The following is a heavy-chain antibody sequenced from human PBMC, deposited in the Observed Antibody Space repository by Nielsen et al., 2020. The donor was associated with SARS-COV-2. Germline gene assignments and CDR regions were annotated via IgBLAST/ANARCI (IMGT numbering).Heavy chain of an antibody. V-gene: IGHV4-39*07. CDR1: GGSINSSGYY. CDR3: ARFTTVVTQGFDY. Sequence: SETLSLTCTVSGGSINSSGYYWGWIRQPPGKGLEWIGSIYYSGSTYYNPSLKSRVTISVDTSKNQFSLKMSSVTAADTAVYYCARFTTVVTQGFDYWGQGTQVTVSS. CDR2: IYYSGST. D-gene: IGHD4-23*01. J-gene: IGHJ4*02.